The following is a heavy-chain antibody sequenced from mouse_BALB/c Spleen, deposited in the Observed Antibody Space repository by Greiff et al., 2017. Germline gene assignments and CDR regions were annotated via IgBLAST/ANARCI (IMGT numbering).Heavy chain of an antibody. D-gene: IGHD2-1*01. CDR1: GFNIKDTY. Sequence: EVQLQQSGAELVKPGASVKLSCTASGFNIKDTYMHWVKQRPEQGLEWIGRIDPANGNTKYDPKFQGKATITADTSSNTAYLQLSSLTSEDTAVYYCAHGNYAQAWFAYWGQGTLVTVSA. V-gene: IGHV14-3*02. CDR2: IDPANGNT. CDR3: AHGNYAQAWFAY. J-gene: IGHJ3*01.